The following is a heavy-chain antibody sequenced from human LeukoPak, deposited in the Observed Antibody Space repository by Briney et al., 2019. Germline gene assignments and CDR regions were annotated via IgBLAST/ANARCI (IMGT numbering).Heavy chain of an antibody. CDR1: GFTFGDYV. CDR3: TRSYDVLTGYYPPDY. J-gene: IGHJ4*02. D-gene: IGHD3-9*01. V-gene: IGHV3-49*03. Sequence: GRSLRLSCTASGFTFGDYVMSWFRQAPGKGLEWVGFIRSKAYGGTTQYAASVKGRFTISRDDSKSIAYLQMNSLKTEDTAVYYCTRSYDVLTGYYPPDYWGQGTLVTVSS. CDR2: IRSKAYGGTT.